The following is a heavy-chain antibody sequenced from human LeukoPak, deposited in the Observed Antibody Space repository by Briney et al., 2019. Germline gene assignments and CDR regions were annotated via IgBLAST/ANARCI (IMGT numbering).Heavy chain of an antibody. CDR1: GFTFSSHW. D-gene: IGHD3-22*01. V-gene: IGHV3-74*01. CDR3: AKDCVYYYDSSGPYYFDY. Sequence: GGSLRLSCAASGFTFSSHWMHWVRQTPGKGLVWVSRINSDGSSTSYVDSVAGRFTISRDNAKNTLYLQMDSLRAEDTAVYYCAKDCVYYYDSSGPYYFDYWGQGTLVTVSS. J-gene: IGHJ4*02. CDR2: INSDGSST.